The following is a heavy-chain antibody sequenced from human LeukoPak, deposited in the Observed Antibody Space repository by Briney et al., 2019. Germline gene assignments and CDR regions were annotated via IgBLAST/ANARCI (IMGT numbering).Heavy chain of an antibody. D-gene: IGHD3-3*01. CDR2: ISGSGGST. V-gene: IGHV3-23*01. CDR1: GFTFSSCS. J-gene: IGHJ4*02. CDR3: AKQNHVWSGYPLDY. Sequence: GGSLRLSCAASGFTFSSCSMSWVRQAPGKGLEWVSAISGSGGSTYYADSVKGRFTISRDNSKNTLYLQMNSLRAEDTAVYYCAKQNHVWSGYPLDYWGQGTLVTVSS.